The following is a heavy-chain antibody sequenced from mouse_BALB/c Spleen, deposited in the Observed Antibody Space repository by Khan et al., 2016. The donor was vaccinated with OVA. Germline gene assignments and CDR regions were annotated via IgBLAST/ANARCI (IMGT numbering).Heavy chain of an antibody. V-gene: IGHV1-63*02. CDR3: ARYPSWYFDV. J-gene: IGHJ1*01. Sequence: QVQLKQSGAELLRPGTSVKMSCKAAGYTFTNYLIGWVKQRPGHGLEWIGDLYPGVGYTNYNEKFRGKATLTADTSSSTVFMQLSSLTFEDSAIYYCARYPSWYFDVWGAGTTVTVSS. CDR1: GYTFTNYL. CDR2: LYPGVGYT.